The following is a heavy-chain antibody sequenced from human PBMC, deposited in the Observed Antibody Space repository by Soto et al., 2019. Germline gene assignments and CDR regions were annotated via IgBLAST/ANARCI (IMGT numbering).Heavy chain of an antibody. D-gene: IGHD3-3*01. CDR3: ARGLRGYYTYSLFYYYGMDV. CDR2: ISSSGSTI. CDR1: GFTFSSYE. V-gene: IGHV3-48*03. J-gene: IGHJ6*02. Sequence: VGSLRLSCAASGFTFSSYEMNWVRQAPGKGLEWVSYISSSGSTIYYADSVKGRFTISRDNAKNSLYLQMNSLRAEDTAVYYCARGLRGYYTYSLFYYYGMDVWGQGTTVTVSS.